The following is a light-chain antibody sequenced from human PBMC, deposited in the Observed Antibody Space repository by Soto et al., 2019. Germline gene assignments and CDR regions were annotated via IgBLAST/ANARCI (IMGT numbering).Light chain of an antibody. CDR1: QTVSTY. V-gene: IGKV3-11*01. J-gene: IGKJ3*01. Sequence: EIVLTQSPATLSLSPGERATLSCRASQTVSTYLAWYQQKPGQAPRLLIYDASNRATGIPARFSGSGSGTDSTLTISSLEPEDFAVYYCQHRGSWPPLFSFGPGTEVDVK. CDR3: QHRGSWPPLFS. CDR2: DAS.